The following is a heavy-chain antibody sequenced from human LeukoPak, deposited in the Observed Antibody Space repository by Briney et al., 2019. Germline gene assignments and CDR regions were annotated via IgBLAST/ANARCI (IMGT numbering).Heavy chain of an antibody. CDR3: ARHEATTTVTTKSFFDY. V-gene: IGHV4-34*01. Sequence: PSDTLSLTCAVYGGSFSGYYWSWIRQPPGKGLEWIGEINHSGSTNYNPSLKSRVTISVDTSKNQFSLKLSSVTAADTAVYYCARHEATTTVTTKSFFDYWGQGTLVTVSS. J-gene: IGHJ4*02. CDR1: GGSFSGYY. CDR2: INHSGST. D-gene: IGHD4-17*01.